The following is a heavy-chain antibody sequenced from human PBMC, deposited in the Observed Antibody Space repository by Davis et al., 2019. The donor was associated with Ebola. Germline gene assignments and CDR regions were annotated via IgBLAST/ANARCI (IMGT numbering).Heavy chain of an antibody. CDR3: ARGEDYYDSSGYYYLGAFDI. D-gene: IGHD3-22*01. CDR2: ISYDGSNK. V-gene: IGHV3-30*03. Sequence: GGSLRLSCAASGFTFSSYGMHWVRQAPGKGLEWVAVISYDGSNKYYADSVKGRFTISRDNSKNTLYLQMNSLRAEDTAVYYCARGEDYYDSSGYYYLGAFDIWGQGTMVTVSS. J-gene: IGHJ3*02. CDR1: GFTFSSYG.